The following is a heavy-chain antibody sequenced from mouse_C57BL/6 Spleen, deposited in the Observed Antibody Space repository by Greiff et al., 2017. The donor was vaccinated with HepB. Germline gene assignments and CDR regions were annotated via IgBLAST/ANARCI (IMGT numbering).Heavy chain of an antibody. CDR1: GFTFSDSG. V-gene: IGHV5-17*01. CDR2: ISSGSSTI. D-gene: IGHD2-13*01. CDR3: GRERGDYSWFAY. J-gene: IGHJ3*01. Sequence: EVKLMESGGGLVKPGGSLKLSCAASGFTFSDSGMHWVRQAPEKGLEWVAYISSGSSTIYYAETVKGRFTISRDNAKNTLFLQMTSLRSEDTSMYYCGRERGDYSWFAYWGQGTLVTVSA.